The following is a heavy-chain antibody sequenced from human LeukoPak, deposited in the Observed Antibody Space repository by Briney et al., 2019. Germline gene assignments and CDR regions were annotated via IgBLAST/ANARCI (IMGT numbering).Heavy chain of an antibody. J-gene: IGHJ4*02. V-gene: IGHV1-18*01. CDR1: GYIFTNYG. CDR3: ARVMRLRVGATTAPDF. Sequence: GASVKVSCKTSGYIFTNYGINWVRQAPGQGLEWMGWISGYDGNTKYAEKVQGRVTMTTDTSTSTVYMELKSLRSDDTAVYYCARVMRLRVGATTAPDFWGQGTLVTVSS. D-gene: IGHD1-26*01. CDR2: ISGYDGNT.